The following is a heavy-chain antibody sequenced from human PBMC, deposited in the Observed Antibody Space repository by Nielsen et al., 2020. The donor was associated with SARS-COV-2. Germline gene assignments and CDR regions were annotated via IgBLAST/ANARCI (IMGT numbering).Heavy chain of an antibody. CDR3: AKDKEYSSSWYEGGYGMDV. CDR2: ISGSGGST. D-gene: IGHD6-13*01. V-gene: IGHV3-23*01. Sequence: GGSLRLSCAASGFTFSSFAMIWVRQAPGRGLEWVSAISGSGGSTYYADPVKGRFTISRNNSKNTLYLQMNSMSAEDTAVYYCAKDKEYSSSWYEGGYGMDVWGQGTTVTVSS. J-gene: IGHJ6*02. CDR1: GFTFSSFA.